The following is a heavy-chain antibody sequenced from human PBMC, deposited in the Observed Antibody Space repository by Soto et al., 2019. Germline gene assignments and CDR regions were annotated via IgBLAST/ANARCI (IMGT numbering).Heavy chain of an antibody. CDR2: INQDGTQK. CDR1: GFTFRRDW. CDR3: SGGVGDAV. J-gene: IGHJ4*02. D-gene: IGHD1-26*01. V-gene: IGHV3-7*04. Sequence: EERLVESGGGLVQPGGSLRLSCAISGFTFRRDWMNWVRQAPGKGLEWVAHINQDGTQKYYVDSVKGRFTIFRDNAKNSLYLQMNSLRVEDPAVYYCSGGVGDAVWGQGTLVTVSS.